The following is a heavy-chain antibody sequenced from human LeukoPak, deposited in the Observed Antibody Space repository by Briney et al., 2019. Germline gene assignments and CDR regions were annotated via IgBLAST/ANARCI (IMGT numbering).Heavy chain of an antibody. CDR2: ISAYNGNT. J-gene: IGHJ4*02. D-gene: IGHD3-22*01. V-gene: IGHV1-18*01. Sequence: ASVKVSCKASGYTFTSYGISWVRQAPGQGLEWMGWISAYNGNTNYAQKFQGRVTITADKSTSTAYMELSSLRSEDTAVYYCAREVRDYYDSSGYYGINFDYWGQGTLVTVSS. CDR1: GYTFTSYG. CDR3: AREVRDYYDSSGYYGINFDY.